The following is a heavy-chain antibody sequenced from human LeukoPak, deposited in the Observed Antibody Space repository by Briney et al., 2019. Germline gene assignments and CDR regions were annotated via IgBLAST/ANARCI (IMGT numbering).Heavy chain of an antibody. D-gene: IGHD4-17*01. Sequence: GTLRLSCAASGVTFSSYAMSWGRQPPGKGLEWIGSIYYSERTYYKPCLKSRVTISVDTSKKHFSLRVNSVRAADTAVSYCAGLPTVTFFDYWGQGTLVTVSS. V-gene: IGHV4-39*02. CDR3: AGLPTVTFFDY. CDR1: GVTFSSYA. CDR2: IYYSERT. J-gene: IGHJ4*02.